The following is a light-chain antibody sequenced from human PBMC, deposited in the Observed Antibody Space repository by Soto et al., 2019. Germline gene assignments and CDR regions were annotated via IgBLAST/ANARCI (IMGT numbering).Light chain of an antibody. CDR2: DAY. V-gene: IGKV3-20*01. CDR3: QQYAGSPRT. CDR1: QSVRSNF. Sequence: EIVLTQSPVTLSFSPLDTATLSFRASQSVRSNFLAWYQHKPGQAPRLLIHDAYSRATGIPDRFSGSGSDRDFTLTISRLEPEDFAVYYCQQYAGSPRTFGQGTKVDIK. J-gene: IGKJ2*01.